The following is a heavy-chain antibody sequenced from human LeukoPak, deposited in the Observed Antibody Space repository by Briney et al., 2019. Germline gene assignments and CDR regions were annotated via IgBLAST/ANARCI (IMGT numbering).Heavy chain of an antibody. CDR3: ARVWGNGGHYKHFDY. V-gene: IGHV3-7*03. CDR1: GGSISSGGYY. Sequence: ETLSLTCTVSGGSISSGGYYWSWIRQAPGKGLEWVANIKQDGSEKYYVDSVKGRFTISRDNAKNSLYLQMNSLRAEDTAVYYCARVWGNGGHYKHFDYWGQGTLVTVSS. CDR2: IKQDGSEK. D-gene: IGHD2-15*01. J-gene: IGHJ4*02.